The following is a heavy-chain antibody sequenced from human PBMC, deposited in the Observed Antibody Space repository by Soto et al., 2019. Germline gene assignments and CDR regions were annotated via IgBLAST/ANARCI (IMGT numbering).Heavy chain of an antibody. J-gene: IGHJ3*02. D-gene: IGHD2-21*01. V-gene: IGHV2-5*01. CDR3: AHTAAKAGGENAFDI. Sequence: QITLKESGPTLVKPTQTLTLTCTFSGFSLSTSGVGVGWIRQPPGKALEWLALIYWNDDKRYSPSLKSRLTIPKDTSKNQVVLTMTNMDPVDTATYYCAHTAAKAGGENAFDIWGQGTMVTVSS. CDR2: IYWNDDK. CDR1: GFSLSTSGVG.